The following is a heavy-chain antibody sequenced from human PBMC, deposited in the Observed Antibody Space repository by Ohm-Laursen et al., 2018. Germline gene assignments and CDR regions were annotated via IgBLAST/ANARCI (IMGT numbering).Heavy chain of an antibody. D-gene: IGHD3-3*01. V-gene: IGHV1-2*02. CDR1: GYVFTGYY. CDR3: ATGGSGFYFPFDP. CDR2: IYPNNGGT. J-gene: IGHJ5*02. Sequence: ASVKVSCKTFGYVFTGYYVHWVRQAPGQGPEWLGWIYPNNGGTKYAQKFQGRVTMIGDTSSSTAYMDLSGLRSDDTAVYYCATGGSGFYFPFDPWGQGTQVTVSS.